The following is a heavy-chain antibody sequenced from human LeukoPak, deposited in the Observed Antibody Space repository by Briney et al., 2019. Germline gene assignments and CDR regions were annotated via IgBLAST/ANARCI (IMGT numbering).Heavy chain of an antibody. Sequence: ASVKVSCKASGYTFTSYGISWVRQAPGQGLEWMGWISAYNGNTNYAQKLQGRVTMTTDTSTSTAYMELRSLRSDDTAVYYCARLRCSSTSCYSFYYYYGMDVWGQGTTVTVSS. V-gene: IGHV1-18*01. CDR1: GYTFTSYG. J-gene: IGHJ6*02. D-gene: IGHD2-2*01. CDR2: ISAYNGNT. CDR3: ARLRCSSTSCYSFYYYYGMDV.